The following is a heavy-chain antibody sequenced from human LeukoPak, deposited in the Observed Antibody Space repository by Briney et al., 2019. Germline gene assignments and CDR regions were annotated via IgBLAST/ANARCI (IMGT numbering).Heavy chain of an antibody. V-gene: IGHV3-23*01. J-gene: IGHJ4*02. D-gene: IGHD2-2*01. CDR3: AVLTYQLLDYYFDY. CDR2: ISSSGSTI. Sequence: PGGSLRLSCAASGFTFSSYAMSWVRQAPGKGLEWVSAISSSGSTIYYADSVKGRFTISRDNAKNSLYLQMNSLRAEDTAVYYCAVLTYQLLDYYFDYWGQGTLVTVSS. CDR1: GFTFSSYA.